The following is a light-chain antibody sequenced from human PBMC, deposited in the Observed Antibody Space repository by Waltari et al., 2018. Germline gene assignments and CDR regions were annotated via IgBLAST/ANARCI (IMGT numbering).Light chain of an antibody. CDR3: QQRYNWPLT. CDR2: DAS. Sequence: EIVLTQSPATLSLSPGERATLSCRASQSIDNQLAWYQKKPGHAPRLLLSDASNRATGIPVRFSGSGSETDFTLTISTLEPEDFAVYYCQQRYNWPLTFGGGTRVEIK. V-gene: IGKV3-11*01. CDR1: QSIDNQ. J-gene: IGKJ4*01.